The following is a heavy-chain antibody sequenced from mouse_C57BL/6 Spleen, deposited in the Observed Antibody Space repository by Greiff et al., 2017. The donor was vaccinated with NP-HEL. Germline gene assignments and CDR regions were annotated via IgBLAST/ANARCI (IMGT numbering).Heavy chain of an antibody. CDR3: ARAVYSYYAMDY. D-gene: IGHD2-1*01. J-gene: IGHJ4*01. V-gene: IGHV5-4*03. CDR1: GFTFSSYA. Sequence: EVKLVESGGGLVKPGGSLKLSCAASGFTFSSYAMSWVRQTPEKRLEWVATISDGGSYTYYPDNVKGRFTISRDNAKNNLYQQMSHLKSEDTAMYYCARAVYSYYAMDYWGQGTSVTVSS. CDR2: ISDGGSYT.